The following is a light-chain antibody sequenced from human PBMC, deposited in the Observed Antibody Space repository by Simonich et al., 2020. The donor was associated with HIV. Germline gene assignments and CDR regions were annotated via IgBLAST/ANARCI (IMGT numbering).Light chain of an antibody. J-gene: IGKJ4*01. CDR1: QSISSN. CDR2: DAS. V-gene: IGKV3D-20*01. Sequence: EIVMTQFPATLSVSPGERATLSCTASQSISSNLAWYQQKHGLAPRLLMSDASSRATGIPDRFSGSGSGTDFTLTISRLEPEDFAVYYCQQYGRSPLTFGGGTKVEI. CDR3: QQYGRSPLT.